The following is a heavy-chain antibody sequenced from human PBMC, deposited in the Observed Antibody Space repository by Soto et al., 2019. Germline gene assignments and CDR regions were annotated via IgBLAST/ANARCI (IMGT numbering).Heavy chain of an antibody. CDR2: ISGGGGRT. D-gene: IGHD1-7*01. J-gene: IGHJ4*02. V-gene: IGHV3-23*01. Sequence: GGSLRLSCAVSGLTFSNYAMSWVRQAPGKGLEWVSGISGGGGRTYYADSVKGRFTISRDNSRNTLYVQMNSLRAEETAVYYCATDRFSITGTPLRGGDRFDYWGQGTLVTVSS. CDR3: ATDRFSITGTPLRGGDRFDY. CDR1: GLTFSNYA.